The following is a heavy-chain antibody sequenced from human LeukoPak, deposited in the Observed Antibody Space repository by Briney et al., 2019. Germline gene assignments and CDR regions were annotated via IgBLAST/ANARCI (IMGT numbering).Heavy chain of an antibody. V-gene: IGHV3-23*01. Sequence: GGSLRLSCAASGFTFSSYAMSWVRQAPGKGLEWVSGIVGSGGSTFYADSVRGRFTISRDNSKNTLYLQMNSLRAEDTAVYYCAKGGRYASGSYEAFAIWGQGTMVSVSS. CDR1: GFTFSSYA. J-gene: IGHJ3*02. CDR3: AKGGRYASGSYEAFAI. D-gene: IGHD3-10*01. CDR2: IVGSGGST.